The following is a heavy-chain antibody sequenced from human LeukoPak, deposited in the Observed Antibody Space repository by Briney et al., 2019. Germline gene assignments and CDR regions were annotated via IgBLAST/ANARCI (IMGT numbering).Heavy chain of an antibody. D-gene: IGHD5-18*01. CDR2: IYSGGST. J-gene: IGHJ5*02. V-gene: IGHV3-66*01. Sequence: PGGSLRLSCAVAGITVSSNYMSWVRQAPGKGLEWVSVIYSGGSTYYAGSVKGRFTISRDRSKNTLYLQMSSLRVEDTAVYYCAIIHSYGHAWGQGTLVAVSS. CDR3: AIIHSYGHA. CDR1: GITVSSNY.